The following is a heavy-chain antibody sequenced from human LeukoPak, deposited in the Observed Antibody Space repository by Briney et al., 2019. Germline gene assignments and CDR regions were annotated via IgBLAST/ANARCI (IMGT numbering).Heavy chain of an antibody. CDR2: ISYDGSNK. J-gene: IGHJ5*02. V-gene: IGHV3-30-3*01. Sequence: GGSLRLSCAASGFTLSSYAMHWFRQAPGKGLEWVTVISYDGSNKYYADSVKGRFTISRDNSKNTLYLQMNSLRAEDTAFYYCVRGNFMILGVTNNYFDPWGQGTLVTVSS. CDR3: VRGNFMILGVTNNYFDP. CDR1: GFTLSSYA. D-gene: IGHD3-10*01.